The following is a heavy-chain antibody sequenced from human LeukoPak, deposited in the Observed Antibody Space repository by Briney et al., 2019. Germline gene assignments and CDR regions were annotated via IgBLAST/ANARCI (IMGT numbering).Heavy chain of an antibody. J-gene: IGHJ4*02. CDR2: ISGSGTTT. CDR1: GFTFSSYA. D-gene: IGHD3-10*01. V-gene: IGHV3-23*01. CDR3: AKGRSGSYSALDY. Sequence: HPGESLRLSCAASGFTFSSYAMNWVRRAPGKGLEWVSAISGSGTTTYYADSVKGRFTISRGNSKNTLYLQMNSLRAEDTAVYYCAKGRSGSYSALDYWGQGTLVTVSS.